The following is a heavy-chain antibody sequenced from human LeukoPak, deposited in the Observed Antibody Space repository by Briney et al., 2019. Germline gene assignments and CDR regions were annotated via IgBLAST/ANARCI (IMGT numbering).Heavy chain of an antibody. CDR3: ARDNSRNDLEY. Sequence: SGGSLRLSCAASGFTFSSNWMTWVRQAPGKGLEWVANINQDGSEKHYVDSVKGRFTISRDNAKNSLYLQMNSLRAEDTAVYYCARDNSRNDLEYWGPGTLVTVSS. D-gene: IGHD1-1*01. J-gene: IGHJ4*02. CDR1: GFTFSSNW. V-gene: IGHV3-7*04. CDR2: INQDGSEK.